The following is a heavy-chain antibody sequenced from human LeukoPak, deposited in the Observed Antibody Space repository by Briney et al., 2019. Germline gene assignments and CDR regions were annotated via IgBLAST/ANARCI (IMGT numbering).Heavy chain of an antibody. CDR2: ISYDGSDK. CDR1: GFTFGDYV. V-gene: IGHV3-30*03. J-gene: IGHJ4*02. Sequence: PGGSLRLSCTISGFTFGDYVLNWFRQAPGKGLEWVTVISYDGSDKYYADSVKGRFTISRDNSKNTLYLQMNSLRREDTAVYYCARNGGRWTMVRGDGFYFDYWGQGTLVTVSS. D-gene: IGHD3-10*01. CDR3: ARNGGRWTMVRGDGFYFDY.